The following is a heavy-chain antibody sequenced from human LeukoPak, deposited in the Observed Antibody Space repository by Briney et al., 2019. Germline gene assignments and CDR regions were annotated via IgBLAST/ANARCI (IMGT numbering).Heavy chain of an antibody. D-gene: IGHD2-2*01. J-gene: IGHJ6*03. CDR1: GFTFSSYG. CDR2: IWYDGSNK. Sequence: GGSLRLSCAAPGFTFSSYGMHGVRQAPGKGLEWVAVIWYDGSNKYYADSVKGRFTISRDNSKNTLYLQMNSLRAEDTAVYYCAKSTSRYYYYMDVWGKGTTVTVSS. V-gene: IGHV3-33*06. CDR3: AKSTSRYYYYMDV.